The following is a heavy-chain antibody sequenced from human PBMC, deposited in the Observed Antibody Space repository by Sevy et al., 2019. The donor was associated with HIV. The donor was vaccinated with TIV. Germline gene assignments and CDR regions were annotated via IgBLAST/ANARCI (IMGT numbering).Heavy chain of an antibody. CDR1: GFTLSSYA. J-gene: IGHJ4*02. CDR3: AKDWRITIFGVVIMPYFDY. V-gene: IGHV3-23*01. CDR2: ISGSGGST. D-gene: IGHD3-3*01. Sequence: GGSLRLSCAASGFTLSSYAMRWVRQAPGKGLEWVSAISGSGGSTYYADSVKGRFTISRDNSKNTLYLQMNSLRAEDTAVYYCAKDWRITIFGVVIMPYFDYWGQGTLVTVSS.